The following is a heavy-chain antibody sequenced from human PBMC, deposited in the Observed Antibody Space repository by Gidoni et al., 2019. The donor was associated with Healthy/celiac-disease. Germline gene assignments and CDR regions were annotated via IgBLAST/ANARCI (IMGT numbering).Heavy chain of an antibody. J-gene: IGHJ6*03. CDR3: ARAPSKLYPYYYYMDV. CDR1: GGSFSGYY. CDR2: INHSGST. Sequence: QVQLQQWGAGLLKPSETLSLTCAVYGGSFSGYYWSWISQPPGKGLEWIGEINHSGSTNYHPSLKSRFTISVDTSKNQFSLKLSSVTAADTAVYYCARAPSKLYPYYYYMDVWGKGTTVTVSS. D-gene: IGHD2-2*02. V-gene: IGHV4-34*01.